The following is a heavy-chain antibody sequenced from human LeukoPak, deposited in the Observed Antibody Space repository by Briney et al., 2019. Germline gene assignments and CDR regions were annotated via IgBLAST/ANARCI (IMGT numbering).Heavy chain of an antibody. J-gene: IGHJ4*02. D-gene: IGHD6-6*01. CDR1: GDSISSSSYY. V-gene: IGHV4-39*07. CDR2: IYFSGST. Sequence: ASETLSLTCTVSGDSISSSSYYWGWIRQPPGKGLEWIGNIYFSGSTAYNPSLKSRVTISVDTSKNQFSLNLSSVTAADTAVYYCASGGMRGAARLLFVYWGQGTLVTVSS. CDR3: ASGGMRGAARLLFVY.